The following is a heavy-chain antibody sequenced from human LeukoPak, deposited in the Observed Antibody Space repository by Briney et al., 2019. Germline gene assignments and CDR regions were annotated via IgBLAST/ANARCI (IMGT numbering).Heavy chain of an antibody. D-gene: IGHD6-13*01. J-gene: IGHJ5*02. CDR2: VYYSGTT. Sequence: PPETLSLTSTVAAGSISSTYNYTGWSRPPPEEWMGWEVSVYYSGTTYYNPSLKSRVTVSVDTSKNQFSLRLTSVTAADTAVYHCARSSAAEGPTHNWFDPWGQGTLVTVSS. V-gene: IGHV4-39*01. CDR1: AGSISSTYNY. CDR3: ARSSAAEGPTHNWFDP.